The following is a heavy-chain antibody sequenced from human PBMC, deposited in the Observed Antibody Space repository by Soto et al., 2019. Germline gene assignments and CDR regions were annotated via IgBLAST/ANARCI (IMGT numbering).Heavy chain of an antibody. CDR2: MSYDGTTK. D-gene: IGHD3-10*01. V-gene: IGHV3-30-3*01. CDR3: AREVLWSRYFDY. CDR1: GFIFSNYV. Sequence: QVQLVESGGGVVQPGRSLRLSCAASGFIFSNYVMYWVHQAPGKGLEWVAFMSYDGTTKYYADSVKGRFTISRDNSKNTLYLQMNSLRPEDTGVYYCAREVLWSRYFDYWGQGTLVTVSS. J-gene: IGHJ4*02.